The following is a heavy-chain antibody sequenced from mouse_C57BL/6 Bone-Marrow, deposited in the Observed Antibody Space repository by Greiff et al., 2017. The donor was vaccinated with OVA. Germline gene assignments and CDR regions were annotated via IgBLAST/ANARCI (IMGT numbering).Heavy chain of an antibody. V-gene: IGHV1-4*01. D-gene: IGHD2-3*01. Sequence: QVQLKQSGAELARPGASVKISCKASGYTFTSYAMHWVQQRPGQGLEWIGYINPSSGYTKYTQKFKDKATLTADKSSSTTYMQLSSLTSEDAAVYCCARGYYRTYWYFDVWGTGTTVTVSS. J-gene: IGHJ1*03. CDR1: GYTFTSYA. CDR3: ARGYYRTYWYFDV. CDR2: INPSSGYT.